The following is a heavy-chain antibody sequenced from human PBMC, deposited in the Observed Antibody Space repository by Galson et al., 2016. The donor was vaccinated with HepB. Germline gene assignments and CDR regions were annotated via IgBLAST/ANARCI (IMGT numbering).Heavy chain of an antibody. CDR2: ISAYNGNT. V-gene: IGHV1-18*01. CDR1: GYSFTSYC. D-gene: IGHD5-12*01. CDR3: ARRPYSGHEYYYYGLGV. Sequence: SCKASGYSFTSYCITWVRQAPGQGLEWMGWISAYNGNTNFAQEFQGRVSMTTDTSTSTAFMELRSLRSDDTAVYYCARRPYSGHEYYYYGLGVWGQGTTVTVSS. J-gene: IGHJ6*02.